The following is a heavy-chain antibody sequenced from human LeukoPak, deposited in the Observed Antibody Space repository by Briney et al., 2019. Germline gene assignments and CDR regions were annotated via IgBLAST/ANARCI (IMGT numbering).Heavy chain of an antibody. CDR1: GFTFSSYG. D-gene: IGHD3-10*01. Sequence: GRSLRLSCAASGFTFSSYGMHWVRQAPGKGLEWVAVISYDGSNKYYADSVKGRFTISRDSSKNTLYLQMNSLRAEDTAVYYCARDLGYYYGSGSYVYWGQGTLVTVSS. J-gene: IGHJ4*02. CDR2: ISYDGSNK. CDR3: ARDLGYYYGSGSYVY. V-gene: IGHV3-30*03.